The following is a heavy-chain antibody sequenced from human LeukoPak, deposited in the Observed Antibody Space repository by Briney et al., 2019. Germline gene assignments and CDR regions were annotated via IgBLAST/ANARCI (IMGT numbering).Heavy chain of an antibody. CDR2: IHYSGST. J-gene: IGHJ4*02. Sequence: SETLSLTCTVSGGSISSYDWSWIRQSPGKGLEWIGYIHYSGSTNYNPSLKSRVTISVDTSKNQFSLKLSSVTAADTAVYYCARGKGSGWTFDYWGQGTLVTVSS. D-gene: IGHD6-19*01. V-gene: IGHV4-59*12. CDR1: GGSISSYD. CDR3: ARGKGSGWTFDY.